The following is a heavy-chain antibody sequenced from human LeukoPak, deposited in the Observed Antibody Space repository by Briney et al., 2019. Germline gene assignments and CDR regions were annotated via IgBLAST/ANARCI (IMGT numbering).Heavy chain of an antibody. CDR3: ARGDYDSSGYPLDY. Sequence: PSETLSLTCTVSGGSISSGDYYWSWIRQPPGKGLEWIGYIYYSGSTYYNPSLKSRVTISVDTSKNQFSLKLSSVTAADTAVYYCARGDYDSSGYPLDYWGQGTLVTVSS. CDR1: GGSISSGDYY. CDR2: IYYSGST. V-gene: IGHV4-30-4*01. J-gene: IGHJ4*02. D-gene: IGHD3-22*01.